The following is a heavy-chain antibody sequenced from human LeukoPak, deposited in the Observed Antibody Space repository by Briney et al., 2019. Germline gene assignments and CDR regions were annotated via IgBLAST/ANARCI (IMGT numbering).Heavy chain of an antibody. D-gene: IGHD6-13*01. CDR1: GFTFSSFT. V-gene: IGHV3-30-3*01. CDR2: ISYDGNNK. Sequence: GGSLRLSCAASGFTFSSFTMYWVRQAPGKGLEWVALISYDGNNKYYADSVKGRFTISRDNSKNTLYLQMNSLRTEDTSVYYCARDRFPLFDQQLFDYWGQGTLVTVSS. CDR3: ARDRFPLFDQQLFDY. J-gene: IGHJ4*02.